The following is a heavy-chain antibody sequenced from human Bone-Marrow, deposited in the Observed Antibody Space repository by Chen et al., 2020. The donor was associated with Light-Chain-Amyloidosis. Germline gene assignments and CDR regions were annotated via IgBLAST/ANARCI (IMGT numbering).Heavy chain of an antibody. CDR2: IYPDDSDA. D-gene: IGHD5-12*01. V-gene: IGHV5-51*01. CDR1: GYTFPNYW. CDR3: ARRRDGYNFDY. J-gene: IGHJ4*02. Sequence: EVQLEQSGPEVKKPGESLKISCNGSGYTFPNYWIGWVRQMPGKGLEWMVVIYPDDSDARYSPSFEGQVTISADKSITTAYLQWRSLKASDTAMYYCARRRDGYNFDYWGQGTLVTVSS.